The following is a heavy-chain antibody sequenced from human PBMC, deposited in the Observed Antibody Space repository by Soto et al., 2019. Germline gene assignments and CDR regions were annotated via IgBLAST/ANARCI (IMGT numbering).Heavy chain of an antibody. Sequence: QVQLVESGGGLVKPGGSLRLSCAASGFTFSDYYMSWIRQAPGKGLEWVSYITSSSSYTIYADSVRGRFTISRDNAKNALFLQMNSLRAEDTAVYYCARADHYDTSGYWKWGQGTLVTVSS. V-gene: IGHV3-11*05. D-gene: IGHD3-22*01. J-gene: IGHJ4*02. CDR2: ITSSSSYT. CDR1: GFTFSDYY. CDR3: ARADHYDTSGYWK.